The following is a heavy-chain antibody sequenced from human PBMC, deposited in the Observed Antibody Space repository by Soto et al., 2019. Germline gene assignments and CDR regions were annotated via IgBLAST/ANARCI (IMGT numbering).Heavy chain of an antibody. Sequence: QVQLVESGGGVVQPGRSLRLSCAASGFIFSSYDIHWVRQAPGKGLHWVAAVSYDGNDKYYADSVKGRFTISRDNSKNTLYLQMSSLRAEDTAVYYCAKDHYDTSGYYRFDSWGQGTLVTVSS. CDR1: GFIFSSYD. J-gene: IGHJ4*02. V-gene: IGHV3-30*18. CDR2: VSYDGNDK. D-gene: IGHD3-22*01. CDR3: AKDHYDTSGYYRFDS.